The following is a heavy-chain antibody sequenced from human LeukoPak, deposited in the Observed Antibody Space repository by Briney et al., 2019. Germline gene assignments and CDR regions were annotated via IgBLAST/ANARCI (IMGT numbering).Heavy chain of an antibody. V-gene: IGHV3-30*02. CDR3: AKDLSSSPGYFDY. J-gene: IGHJ4*02. CDR2: IRYDGSNQ. D-gene: IGHD6-13*01. Sequence: GGSLRLSCAASGFTFSSYGMHWVRQAPGKGLEWVSFIRYDGSNQYYADSVKGRFTISRDNSKNTLYLQMNSLRAEDTAVYYCAKDLSSSPGYFDYWGQGTLVTVSS. CDR1: GFTFSSYG.